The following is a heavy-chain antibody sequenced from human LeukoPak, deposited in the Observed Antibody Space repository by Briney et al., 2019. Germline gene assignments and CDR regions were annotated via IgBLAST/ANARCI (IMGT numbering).Heavy chain of an antibody. V-gene: IGHV3-7*01. J-gene: IGHJ4*02. Sequence: PGGSLRLSCAASGFTFSSYAMSWVRQAPGKGLEWVANIKQDGSEKYYVDSVKGRFTISRDNAKNSLYLQMNSLRAEDTAVYYSARVADGYNLWGQGTLVTVSS. CDR3: ARVADGYNL. D-gene: IGHD5-24*01. CDR1: GFTFSSYA. CDR2: IKQDGSEK.